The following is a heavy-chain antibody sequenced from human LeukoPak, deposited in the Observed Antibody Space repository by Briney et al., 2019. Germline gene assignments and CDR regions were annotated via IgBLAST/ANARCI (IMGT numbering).Heavy chain of an antibody. CDR1: GASISSRTYY. V-gene: IGHV4-39*07. CDR3: ARTYYYDSSGYYYIHYFDY. J-gene: IGHJ4*02. CDR2: IYYSGST. D-gene: IGHD3-22*01. Sequence: PSETLSLTCTVSGASISSRTYYWGWIRQPPGKGLEWIASIYYSGSTYYNPSLKSRVTISVDTSKNQFSLKLSSVTAADTAVYYCARTYYYDSSGYYYIHYFDYWGQGTLVTVSS.